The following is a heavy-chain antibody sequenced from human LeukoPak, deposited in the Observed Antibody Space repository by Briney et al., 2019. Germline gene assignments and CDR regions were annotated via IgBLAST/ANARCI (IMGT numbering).Heavy chain of an antibody. CDR3: AKDRRRIAVAGISPFDY. J-gene: IGHJ4*02. V-gene: IGHV3-23*01. CDR1: GFTFSSYA. CDR2: ISGSGGST. D-gene: IGHD6-19*01. Sequence: GGSLRLSCAASGFTFSSYAMSWVRQAPGKGLEWVSAISGSGGSTYYADSVKGRFTISRDNSKNTLYLQMNSPRAEDTAVYYCAKDRRRIAVAGISPFDYWGQGTLVTVSS.